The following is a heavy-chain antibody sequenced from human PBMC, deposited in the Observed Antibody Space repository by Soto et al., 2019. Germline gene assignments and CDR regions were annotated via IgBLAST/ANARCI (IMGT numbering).Heavy chain of an antibody. CDR3: ASHYRRRGWEWATEPLFDY. J-gene: IGHJ4*02. V-gene: IGHV4-59*01. D-gene: IGHD6-19*01. Sequence: QVQLQESGPGLVKPSETLSLTCTVSGGSISSYYWSWIRQPPGKGLEWIGYIYYSGSTNYNPSLKSRVTISVDTSKNQFSLKLSSVNAADTAVYYCASHYRRRGWEWATEPLFDYWGQGTLVTVSS. CDR1: GGSISSYY. CDR2: IYYSGST.